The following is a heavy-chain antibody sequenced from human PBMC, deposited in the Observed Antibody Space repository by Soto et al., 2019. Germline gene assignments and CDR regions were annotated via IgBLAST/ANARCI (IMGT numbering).Heavy chain of an antibody. J-gene: IGHJ4*02. D-gene: IGHD6-19*01. CDR3: ARGGSSGWYLDY. V-gene: IGHV4-59*01. CDR1: GGSINSYF. CDR2: IDDSGTT. Sequence: PSETLSLTCTVSGGSINSYFWTWLRQPPGRGLECIAYIDDSGTTTYGPSLRSRVTISVDTSTNQFSLNLKSVTAADTAVYYCARGGSSGWYLDYWGLGTLVTRLL.